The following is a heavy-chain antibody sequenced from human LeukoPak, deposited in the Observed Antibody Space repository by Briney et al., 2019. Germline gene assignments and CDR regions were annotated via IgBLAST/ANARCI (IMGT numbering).Heavy chain of an antibody. CDR1: GDTTATYG. D-gene: IGHD3-10*01. V-gene: IGHV1-18*01. CDR3: ARDRAPWFYGGSYFDS. Sequence: GASVKVSCKPSGDTTATYGISWMRQAPGQGLEWVGWTSNYNHNTNYEQKFRDRVTLTIDTSANIAYMELRSLRSDDTAMCYCARDRAPWFYGGSYFDSWGQGTLVIVSS. J-gene: IGHJ1*01. CDR2: TSNYNHNT.